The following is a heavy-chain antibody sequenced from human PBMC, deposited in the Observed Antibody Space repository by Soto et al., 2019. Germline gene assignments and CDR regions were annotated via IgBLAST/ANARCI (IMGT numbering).Heavy chain of an antibody. J-gene: IGHJ5*01. V-gene: IGHV3-23*01. CDR1: GFTFSSYA. CDR3: AKGRGQNWNFDS. Sequence: EVQLLESGGGSVQPGGSLRLSCAASGFTFSSYAMHWVRRPPGTGLECVSSISGSGGTAYYADSVKGLFSICRDSLVNTLYLQMNTLRAEDTAVYYCAKGRGQNWNFDSWGQGTLVTVSP. D-gene: IGHD1-1*01. CDR2: ISGSGGTA.